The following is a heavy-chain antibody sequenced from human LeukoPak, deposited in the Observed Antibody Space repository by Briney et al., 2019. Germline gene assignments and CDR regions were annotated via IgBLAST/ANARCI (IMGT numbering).Heavy chain of an antibody. CDR2: INSDGTST. CDR3: STSNSSTEAFDI. J-gene: IGHJ3*02. CDR1: GFTFSSYW. D-gene: IGHD1-1*01. V-gene: IGHV3-74*01. Sequence: GGSLRLSCAASGFTFSSYWMHWVRQVPGKGLMWVSRINSDGTSTGYADSVKGRLTISRDNAKNTLSLQMNSLRADDTAVYYCSTSNSSTEAFDIWGQGTMVTVSS.